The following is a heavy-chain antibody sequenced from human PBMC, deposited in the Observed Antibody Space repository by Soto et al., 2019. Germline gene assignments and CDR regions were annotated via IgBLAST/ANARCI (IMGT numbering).Heavy chain of an antibody. D-gene: IGHD6-13*01. CDR2: ISAYSGST. CDR3: ARSIAAAVDFDY. V-gene: IGHV1-18*01. CDR1: GYTFTSYG. Sequence: QVQLVQSGAEVKKPGASVKVSCKASGYTFTSYGISWVRQAPGQGLEWMGGISAYSGSTNYAQKIQGRVTMTTDTSPSPAYMELRSLKSDDTAVYYCARSIAAAVDFDYWGQGTLVTVSS. J-gene: IGHJ4*02.